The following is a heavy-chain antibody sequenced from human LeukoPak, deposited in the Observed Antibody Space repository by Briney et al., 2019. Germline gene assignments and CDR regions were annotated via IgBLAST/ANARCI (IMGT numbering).Heavy chain of an antibody. V-gene: IGHV1-69*05. Sequence: GASVKVSCKASGYTFTSYGISWVRQAPGQGLEWMGGIIPIFGTANYAQKFQGRVTITTDESTSTAYMELSSLRSEDTAVYYCASQNPYGVVPAARNYYYYMDVWGKGTTVTVSS. CDR3: ASQNPYGVVPAARNYYYYMDV. J-gene: IGHJ6*03. CDR2: IIPIFGTA. CDR1: GYTFTSYG. D-gene: IGHD2-2*01.